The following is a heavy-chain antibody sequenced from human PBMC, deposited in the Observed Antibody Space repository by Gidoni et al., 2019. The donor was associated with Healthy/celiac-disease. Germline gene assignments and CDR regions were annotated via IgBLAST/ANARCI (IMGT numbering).Heavy chain of an antibody. V-gene: IGHV3-74*01. Sequence: EVQLVESGGGLVQPGGSLRLSCAASGFTFSSYWLHWVRQAPGKGLVWVSRINSDGGSTSYADSVKGRFTISRDNAKNTLYLKMNSLRAEDTAVYYCARGGGSGNPGDYYYGMDVWGQGTTVTVSS. CDR2: INSDGGST. CDR1: GFTFSSYW. CDR3: ARGGGSGNPGDYYYGMDV. D-gene: IGHD3-10*01. J-gene: IGHJ6*02.